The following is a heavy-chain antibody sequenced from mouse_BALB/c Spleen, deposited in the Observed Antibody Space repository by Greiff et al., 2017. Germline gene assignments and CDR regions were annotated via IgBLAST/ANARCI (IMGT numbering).Heavy chain of an antibody. J-gene: IGHJ2*01. D-gene: IGHD2-2*01. Sequence: EVHLVESGGGLVQPKGSLKLSCAASGFTFNTYAMNWVRQAPGKGLEWVARIRSKSNNYATYYADSVKDRFTISRDDSQSMLYLQMNNLKTEDTAMYYCVRQGDGYDDGAYYFDYWGQGTTLTVSS. CDR1: GFTFNTYA. CDR3: VRQGDGYDDGAYYFDY. V-gene: IGHV10-1*02. CDR2: IRSKSNNYAT.